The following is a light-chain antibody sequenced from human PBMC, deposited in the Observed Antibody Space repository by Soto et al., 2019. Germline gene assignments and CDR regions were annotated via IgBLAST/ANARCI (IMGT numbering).Light chain of an antibody. Sequence: DIQMTQSPSSLSASVGDRVTITCRASQRITTYLNWYQQKPGKAPKLLISAASTLQSGVPSRFSGSGSGTDFTLTISSLQPEDVATYFCQQSYTSPYPFGPGTNVDIK. V-gene: IGKV1-39*01. CDR2: AAS. CDR3: QQSYTSPYP. CDR1: QRITTY. J-gene: IGKJ3*01.